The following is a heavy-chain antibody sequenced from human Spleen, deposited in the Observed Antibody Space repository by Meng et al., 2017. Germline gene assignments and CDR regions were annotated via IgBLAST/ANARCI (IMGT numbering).Heavy chain of an antibody. Sequence: SETLSLTCAVYGGSFSGYYWSWIRQPPGKGLEWIGEINHSGSTNYNPSLKSRVTISVDTSKNQFSLKLSSVTAADTAVYYCARTTGSGAPQRNWFDPWGQGTLVTVSS. CDR3: ARTTGSGAPQRNWFDP. V-gene: IGHV4-34*01. CDR1: GGSFSGYY. D-gene: IGHD3-10*01. CDR2: INHSGST. J-gene: IGHJ5*02.